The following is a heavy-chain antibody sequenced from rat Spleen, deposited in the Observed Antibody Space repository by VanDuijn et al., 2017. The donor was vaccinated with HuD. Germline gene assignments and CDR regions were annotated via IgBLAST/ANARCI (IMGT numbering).Heavy chain of an antibody. CDR3: ARNELSHFFDD. J-gene: IGHJ2*01. Sequence: EVQLVESGGGLVQPGRSLKLSCAASGFTFSNYDMAWVRQAPTKGLEWVTSISRRSDRTYYRDTVKGRFSVYRDNAKNNLYLQMDRLRSEDTATYYCARNELSHFFDDWGQGFMVTVSS. CDR1: GFTFSNYD. V-gene: IGHV5S13*01. D-gene: IGHD1-3*01. CDR2: ISRRSDRT.